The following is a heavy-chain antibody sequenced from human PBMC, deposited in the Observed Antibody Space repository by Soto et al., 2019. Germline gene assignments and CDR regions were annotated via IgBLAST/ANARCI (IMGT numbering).Heavy chain of an antibody. J-gene: IGHJ4*02. CDR3: AKDSPKAVSGPFSSAFYY. Sequence: EVELVESGGGLVQPGGSLRLSCEASGFIFSNYGMSWVRQAPGRGLVWVSGISGSDTDTHYADSVKGRFTISRDNSKMTLYLLMSSLRAGDTAVYYCAKDSPKAVSGPFSSAFYYWCQGALVTVYS. CDR2: ISGSDTDT. CDR1: GFIFSNYG. V-gene: IGHV3-23*04. D-gene: IGHD3-22*01.